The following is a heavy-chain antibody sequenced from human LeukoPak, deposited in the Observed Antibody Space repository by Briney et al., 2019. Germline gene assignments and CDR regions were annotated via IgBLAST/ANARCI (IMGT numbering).Heavy chain of an antibody. J-gene: IGHJ4*02. V-gene: IGHV4-39*01. Sequence: SETLSLTCTVSGGSISSRNYYWGWIRQPPGKGLEWIGGVYYTGTTYSNPSLKSRVTISVDTSKNQFSLRLSSVTAADTAVYYCARHVSVAVTNFIDYWGQGTLVTVSS. D-gene: IGHD6-19*01. CDR2: VYYTGTT. CDR3: ARHVSVAVTNFIDY. CDR1: GGSISSRNYY.